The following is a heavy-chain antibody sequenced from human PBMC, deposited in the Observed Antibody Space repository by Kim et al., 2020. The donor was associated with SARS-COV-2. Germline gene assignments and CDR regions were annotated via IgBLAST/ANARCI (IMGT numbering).Heavy chain of an antibody. D-gene: IGHD2-2*03. CDR1: GGSISSYY. CDR3: ARLDPYYYYGMDV. V-gene: IGHV4-59*08. CDR2: IYYSGST. J-gene: IGHJ6*02. Sequence: SETLSRTCTVSGGSISSYYWSWIRQPPGKGLEWIGYIYYSGSTNYNPSLKSRVTISVDTSKNQFSLKLSSVTAADTTVYYCARLDPYYYYGMDVWGQGTTVTVSS.